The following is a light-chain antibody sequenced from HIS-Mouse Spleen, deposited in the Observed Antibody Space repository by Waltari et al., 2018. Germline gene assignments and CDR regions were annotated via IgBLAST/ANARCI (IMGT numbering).Light chain of an antibody. J-gene: IGLJ2*01. CDR3: SSYTSSSFNVV. Sequence: QSALTQPASVSGSPGQSITISCTGTSSDVGGYNSVPWYQQHPDKAPKLMIYDVSNRPSGVSNRFSGSKSGNTASLTISGRQAEDEADYYCSSYTSSSFNVVFGGGTKLTVL. CDR2: DVS. V-gene: IGLV2-14*03. CDR1: SSDVGGYNS.